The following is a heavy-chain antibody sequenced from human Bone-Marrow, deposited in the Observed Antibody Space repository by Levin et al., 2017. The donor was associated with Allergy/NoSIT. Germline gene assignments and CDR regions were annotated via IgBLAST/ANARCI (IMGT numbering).Heavy chain of an antibody. CDR1: GFNFSDYY. D-gene: IGHD4-17*01. Sequence: GGSLRLSCAASGFNFSDYYMSWIRQSPGKGLEWVSYIGSSGNTIYYADSVKGRFTISRDNAKKSLYLQMKRLSAEDPAVYFCARDQTYYGDYNHPSPQFDFWGHGTLVTVSS. CDR2: IGSSGNTI. J-gene: IGHJ4*01. CDR3: ARDQTYYGDYNHPSPQFDF. V-gene: IGHV3-11*01.